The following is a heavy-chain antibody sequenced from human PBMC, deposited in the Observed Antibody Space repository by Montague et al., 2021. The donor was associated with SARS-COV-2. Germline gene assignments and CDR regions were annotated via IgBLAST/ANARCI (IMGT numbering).Heavy chain of an antibody. Sequence: SETLSLTCTVSGGTVRDYYCNWIRQTPGQGLELIGYIFYNFYTKYNPSLESRVTLSVYTPGNQFFLSLRSVTASDTATYFCSRHSVSEDGTFFRSYFDPWGQGAQVIVSS. J-gene: IGHJ5*02. V-gene: IGHV4-59*08. CDR3: SRHSVSEDGTFFRSYFDP. CDR1: GGTVRDYY. D-gene: IGHD1-1*01. CDR2: IFYNFYT.